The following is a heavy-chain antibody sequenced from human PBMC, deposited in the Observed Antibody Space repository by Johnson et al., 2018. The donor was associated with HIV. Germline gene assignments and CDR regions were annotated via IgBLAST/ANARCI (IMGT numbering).Heavy chain of an antibody. D-gene: IGHD5-18*01. CDR1: GFTFSTYW. CDR3: ARDPRGEAMALDAFDI. CDR2: LNSDGRGP. V-gene: IGHV3-74*03. J-gene: IGHJ3*02. Sequence: VQLVESGGGLIQPGGSLSLSCAASGFTFSTYWMHWVRQPPGKGLVWVSRLNSDGRGPTYADSVKGRFTISRDNAKNSQYLQMNSLRAEDTAVYYCARDPRGEAMALDAFDIWGQGTMVTVSS.